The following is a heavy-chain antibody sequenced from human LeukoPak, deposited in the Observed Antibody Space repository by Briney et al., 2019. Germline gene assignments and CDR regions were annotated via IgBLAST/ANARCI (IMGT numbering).Heavy chain of an antibody. CDR2: IARDSDII. D-gene: IGHD4/OR15-4a*01. Sequence: GGSLRLSCAASGFTVSSNYMSWVRQAPGKGLEWVSYIARDSDIIHYADSVKGRFTISRDNAENSLDLQMNSLRVEDTAVYYCAKIRLDYGHDNDFGSWGQGTLVTVSS. CDR1: GFTVSSNY. CDR3: AKIRLDYGHDNDFGS. V-gene: IGHV3-48*01. J-gene: IGHJ4*02.